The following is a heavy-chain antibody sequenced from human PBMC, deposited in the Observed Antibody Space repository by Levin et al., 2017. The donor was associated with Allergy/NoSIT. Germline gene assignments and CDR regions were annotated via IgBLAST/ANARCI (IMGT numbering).Heavy chain of an antibody. CDR3: ARHRFTMNIHDGFDI. J-gene: IGHJ3*02. V-gene: IGHV3-20*01. D-gene: IGHD2/OR15-2a*01. Sequence: GESLKISCAASGFTFDDYGMSWVRQAPGKGLEWVSGINWNGGSTGYADSVNGRLTISRDNAKNSLYLQMNSLRAEDTALYHCARHRFTMNIHDGFDIWGQGTMVIVSS. CDR1: GFTFDDYG. CDR2: INWNGGST.